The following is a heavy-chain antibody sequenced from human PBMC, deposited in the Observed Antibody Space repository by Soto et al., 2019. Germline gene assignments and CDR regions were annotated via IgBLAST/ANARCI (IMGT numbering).Heavy chain of an antibody. D-gene: IGHD7-27*01. V-gene: IGHV3-23*01. J-gene: IGHJ3*02. CDR2: ISGSGGST. CDR1: GFTFSSYA. CDR3: AKVPTLTGYAFDI. Sequence: GGSLRLSCAASGFTFSSYAMSWVRQAPGKGLEWVSAISGSGGSTYYADSVKGRFTISRDNSKITLYLQMNSLRAEDTAVDYCAKVPTLTGYAFDIWGQGTMVTVSS.